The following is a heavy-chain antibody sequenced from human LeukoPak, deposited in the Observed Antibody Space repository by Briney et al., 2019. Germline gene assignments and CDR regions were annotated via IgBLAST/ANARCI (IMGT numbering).Heavy chain of an antibody. J-gene: IGHJ4*02. D-gene: IGHD3-10*01. Sequence: GGSLRLSCAVSGLIFWMSWFRQAPGTGLEWVATINQDGSEKYFVDSVQGRFTISRDNAKNSLHLQMNTLRAEDTAVYYCAREREGRFFGYWGQRALVSV. CDR3: AREREGRFFGY. CDR2: INQDGSEK. CDR1: GLIFW. V-gene: IGHV3-7*01.